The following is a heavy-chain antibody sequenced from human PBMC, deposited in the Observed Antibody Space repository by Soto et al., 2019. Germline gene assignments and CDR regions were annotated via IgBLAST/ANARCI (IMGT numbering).Heavy chain of an antibody. Sequence: ASVKVCSKTSGCTFTDSYINWLRQAPGQGLEWIGWISTYNGNTNYVPKFQGRITMTTDTSTSTAYMELRSLRSDDTALYFMVRDTSNYIVFRGQG. CDR3: VRDTSNYIVF. CDR1: GCTFTDSY. CDR2: ISTYNGNT. V-gene: IGHV1-18*01. J-gene: IGHJ1*01. D-gene: IGHD4-4*01.